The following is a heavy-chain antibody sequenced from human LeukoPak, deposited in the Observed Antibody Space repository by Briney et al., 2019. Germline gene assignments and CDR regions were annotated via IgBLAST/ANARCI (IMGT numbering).Heavy chain of an antibody. CDR3: ARDHWVAAAPELYYFDY. J-gene: IGHJ4*02. V-gene: IGHV3-30*03. Sequence: GGSLRLSCAASGFTFSSYGMRWVRQAPGKGLEWVAVISYDGSNKYYADSVKGRFTISRDNSKNTLYLQMNSLRAEDTAVYYCARDHWVAAAPELYYFDYWGQGTLVTVSS. CDR2: ISYDGSNK. CDR1: GFTFSSYG. D-gene: IGHD6-13*01.